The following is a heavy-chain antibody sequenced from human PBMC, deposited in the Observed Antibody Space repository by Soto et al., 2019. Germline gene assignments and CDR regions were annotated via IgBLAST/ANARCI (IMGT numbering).Heavy chain of an antibody. CDR3: ASLSSSFHYYGMDV. V-gene: IGHV4-59*01. D-gene: IGHD6-6*01. J-gene: IGHJ6*02. CDR1: DGSISSYY. Sequence: SETLSLTCTVSDGSISSYYWSWIRQPPGKGLEYIGYMFYSGSPNYNPSLKSRVTMSVDTSTNQFSLKLSSVTAADTAVYYCASLSSSFHYYGMDVWGQGTTVTVSS. CDR2: MFYSGSP.